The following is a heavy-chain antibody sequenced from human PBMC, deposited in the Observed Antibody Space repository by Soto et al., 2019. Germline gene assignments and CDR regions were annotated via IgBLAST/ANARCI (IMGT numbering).Heavy chain of an antibody. CDR2: ISYDGSNK. V-gene: IGHV3-30*18. J-gene: IGHJ6*02. Sequence: GGSLRLSCAASGFTFSSYGMHWVRQAPGKGLEWVAVISYDGSNKYYADSVKGRFTISRDNSXXXXXXXXXXXRAEDTXVYYXAKERYCSSTSCYPLLYYGMDVWGQGTTVTVSS. D-gene: IGHD2-2*01. CDR1: GFTFSSYG. CDR3: AKERYCSSTSCYPLLYYGMDV.